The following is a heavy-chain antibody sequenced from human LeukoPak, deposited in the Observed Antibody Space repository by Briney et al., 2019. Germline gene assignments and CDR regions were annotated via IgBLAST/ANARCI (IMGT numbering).Heavy chain of an antibody. J-gene: IGHJ4*02. V-gene: IGHV3-33*01. CDR3: AREIFGSGRRPDY. Sequence: GGSLRLSCTAPGFTFSIYAIHWIRQAPGKGLEWVALVWHEGSNRYYADSGKSRVTISRDNSNNKVSLQMNRLRAEDTAVYYCAREIFGSGRRPDYWGQGTLVTVSS. CDR2: VWHEGSNR. D-gene: IGHD3-10*01. CDR1: GFTFSIYA.